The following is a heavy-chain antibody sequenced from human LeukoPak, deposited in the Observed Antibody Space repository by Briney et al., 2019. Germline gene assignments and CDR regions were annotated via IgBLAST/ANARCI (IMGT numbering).Heavy chain of an antibody. V-gene: IGHV3-33*08. Sequence: GGSLRLSCAASGFTFDDYGMHWVRQAPGKGLEWVAVIWYDGSNKYYADSVKGRFTISRDNSKNTLYLQMNSLRAEDTAVYYCAREVGYGDYGIDYWGQGTLVTVSS. J-gene: IGHJ4*02. D-gene: IGHD4-17*01. CDR1: GFTFDDYG. CDR3: AREVGYGDYGIDY. CDR2: IWYDGSNK.